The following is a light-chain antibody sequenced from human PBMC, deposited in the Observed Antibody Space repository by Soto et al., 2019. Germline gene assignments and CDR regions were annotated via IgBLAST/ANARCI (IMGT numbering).Light chain of an antibody. J-gene: IGKJ5*01. CDR1: QSVSSAY. CDR3: HHYGSSPNT. V-gene: IGKV3-20*01. Sequence: EISLTHSPGALSLSPGGRASISYRAKQSVSSAYLAWYQQKAGQAPRLIISDAASRAYGVPDRFSGSGSGKDFTLSISRLEPEDFAVYSCHHYGSSPNTFGQGTRLEIK. CDR2: DAA.